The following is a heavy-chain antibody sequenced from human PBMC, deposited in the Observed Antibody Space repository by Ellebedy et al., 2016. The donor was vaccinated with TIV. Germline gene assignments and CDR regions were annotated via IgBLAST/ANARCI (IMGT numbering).Heavy chain of an antibody. CDR3: ARVYDSRGADFVSWSDP. CDR2: IGGSGAGT. D-gene: IGHD3-22*01. CDR1: GFTFSSHA. V-gene: IGHV3-23*01. J-gene: IGHJ5*02. Sequence: GESLKISCAASGFTFSSHAVSWVRQPPGKGLEWVSSIGGSGAGTYYADSVKGRFTISRDNSKNTLYLQMNRLRVEDTAIYYCARVYDSRGADFVSWSDPWGQGTLVTVSS.